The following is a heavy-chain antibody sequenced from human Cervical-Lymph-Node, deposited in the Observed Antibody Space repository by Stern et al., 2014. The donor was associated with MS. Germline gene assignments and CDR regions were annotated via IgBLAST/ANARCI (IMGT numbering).Heavy chain of an antibody. Sequence: QVTLRESGPALVKPTQTLTLTCTFSGFSLTTSAMCVSWIRQPPGKALEWLALIDWDDDKYYNTSLKTRLTISQDTSKKQGLLALTNRAPVDTATYYFARCKGDSRRWYYFDYWGQGTLVTVSS. CDR2: IDWDDDK. CDR1: GFSLTTSAMC. J-gene: IGHJ4*02. D-gene: IGHD6-13*01. CDR3: ARCKGDSRRWYYFDY. V-gene: IGHV2-70*01.